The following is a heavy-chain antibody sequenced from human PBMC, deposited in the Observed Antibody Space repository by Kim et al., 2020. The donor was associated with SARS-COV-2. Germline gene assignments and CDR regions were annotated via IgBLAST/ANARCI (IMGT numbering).Heavy chain of an antibody. CDR1: GYTFTDYP. Sequence: ASVKVSCKASGYTFTDYPINWVRQAPGQGPEWMGLINTNTGSPTYAPAFAGRFVFSLDTSVSTAYLQISSLQAGDSAIYYCARDRPNDHGSGNFYVPFGYWGQGALVSVSS. CDR2: INTNTGSP. V-gene: IGHV7-4-1*02. CDR3: ARDRPNDHGSGNFYVPFGY. D-gene: IGHD3-10*01. J-gene: IGHJ4*02.